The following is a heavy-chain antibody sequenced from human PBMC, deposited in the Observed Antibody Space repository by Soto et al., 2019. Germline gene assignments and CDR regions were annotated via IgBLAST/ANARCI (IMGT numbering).Heavy chain of an antibody. J-gene: IGHJ6*02. V-gene: IGHV4-59*01. Sequence: TLSLTCTVSGGSISSYYWSWIRQPPGKGLEWIGYIYYSGSTNYNPSLKSRVTISVDTSKNQFSLKLSSVTAADTAVYYCARVGATRDYYYYGMDVWGQGTTVTVSS. CDR3: ARVGATRDYYYYGMDV. D-gene: IGHD1-26*01. CDR1: GGSISSYY. CDR2: IYYSGST.